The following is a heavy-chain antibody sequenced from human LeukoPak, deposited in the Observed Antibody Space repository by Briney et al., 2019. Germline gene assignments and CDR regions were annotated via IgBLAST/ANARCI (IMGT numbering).Heavy chain of an antibody. CDR1: GGSFSGYY. CDR2: INHSGST. D-gene: IGHD3-9*01. Sequence: SETLSLTCAVYGGSFSGYYWSWIRQPPGKGLEWIGEINHSGSTKYNPSLKSRVTISVDTSKNQFSLKLSSVTAADTAVYYCAAWYYDILTGIYLFDYWGEGTLVTVSS. J-gene: IGHJ4*02. V-gene: IGHV4-34*01. CDR3: AAWYYDILTGIYLFDY.